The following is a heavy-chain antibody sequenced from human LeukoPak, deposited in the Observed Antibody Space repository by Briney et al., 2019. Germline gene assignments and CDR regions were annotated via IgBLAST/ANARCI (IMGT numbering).Heavy chain of an antibody. J-gene: IGHJ4*02. Sequence: GGSLRLSCAASGFTFSSYAMSWVRQAPGKGLEWVSAISGSGGSTYYADSVKGRFTISRDNSKNSLYLQMNSLRAEDTAVYYCTRDSQGSGIYSVDYWGQGTLVTVSS. V-gene: IGHV3-23*01. CDR1: GFTFSSYA. CDR3: TRDSQGSGIYSVDY. CDR2: ISGSGGST. D-gene: IGHD3-10*01.